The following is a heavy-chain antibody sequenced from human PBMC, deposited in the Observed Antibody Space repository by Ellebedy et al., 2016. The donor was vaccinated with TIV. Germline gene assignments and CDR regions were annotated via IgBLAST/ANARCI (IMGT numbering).Heavy chain of an antibody. Sequence: GESLKISCKGSGYRFTSYWIGWVRQMPGKGLEWMGIIFPGDSDTRYSPSFEGQVTISADKSISIAYLQWSSLKASDTAMYYCARRGAMTTRPYPPENFDYWGQGTLVTVSS. CDR3: ARRGAMTTRPYPPENFDY. D-gene: IGHD4-17*01. V-gene: IGHV5-51*01. CDR2: IFPGDSDT. J-gene: IGHJ4*02. CDR1: GYRFTSYW.